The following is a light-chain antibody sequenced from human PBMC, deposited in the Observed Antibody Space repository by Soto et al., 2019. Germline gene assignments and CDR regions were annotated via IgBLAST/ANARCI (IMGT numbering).Light chain of an antibody. CDR1: QSLVHSAGSTH. CDR2: KVS. J-gene: IGKJ2*01. Sequence: DVVMTQSPLSLPVALGQPASISCRSSQSLVHSAGSTHLTWFHQRPGQSPRRLSYKVSSRDSGVPDRFSGSEAGNYFTMKIRRVEAEDVEVYYCNQGRHSPYTFGQWTQLEIK. V-gene: IGKV2-30*02. CDR3: NQGRHSPYT.